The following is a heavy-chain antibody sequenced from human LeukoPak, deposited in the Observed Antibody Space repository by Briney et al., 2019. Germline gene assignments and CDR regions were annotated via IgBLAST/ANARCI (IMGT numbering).Heavy chain of an antibody. CDR3: ARVFGGGVFDY. CDR2: ISSASNTI. Sequence: GGSLRLSCAGSGLSFSSYWMSWVRQAPGKGLEWVSYISSASNTIYYADSVKGRFTVSRDNAKNSLYLQMNSLRAEDTALYYCARVFGGGVFDYWGQGTLVTVSS. CDR1: GLSFSSYW. D-gene: IGHD2-21*01. J-gene: IGHJ4*02. V-gene: IGHV3-48*01.